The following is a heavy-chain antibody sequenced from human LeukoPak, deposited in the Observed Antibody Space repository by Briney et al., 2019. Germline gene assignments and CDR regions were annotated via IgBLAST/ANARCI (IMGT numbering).Heavy chain of an antibody. CDR2: IISGGTT. Sequence: GGSLRLSCAASGFTFRSHAMSWVRQAPGKGLEWVSAIISGGTTYYADSVKGRFTISRDNAKNTLYLQMNSLRAEDTATLYCAKVHTSGRYPLDYWGQGTLVTVSS. V-gene: IGHV3-23*01. D-gene: IGHD6-19*01. CDR1: GFTFRSHA. J-gene: IGHJ4*02. CDR3: AKVHTSGRYPLDY.